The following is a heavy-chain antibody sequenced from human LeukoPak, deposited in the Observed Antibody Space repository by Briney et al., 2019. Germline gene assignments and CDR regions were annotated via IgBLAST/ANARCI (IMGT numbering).Heavy chain of an antibody. Sequence: PGRSLRLSCAASGFTFSSYAMHWVRQAPGKGLEWVAVISYDGSNKYYADSVKGRFTISRDNSKNTLYLQMNSLRAEDTAVYYCARDPTYYYARGHYFDYWGQGTLVTVSS. D-gene: IGHD3-10*01. CDR1: GFTFSSYA. CDR2: ISYDGSNK. V-gene: IGHV3-30*04. J-gene: IGHJ4*02. CDR3: ARDPTYYYARGHYFDY.